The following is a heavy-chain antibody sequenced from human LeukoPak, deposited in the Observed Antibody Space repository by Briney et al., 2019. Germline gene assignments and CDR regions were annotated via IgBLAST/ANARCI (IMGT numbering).Heavy chain of an antibody. CDR2: IYTSGSA. Sequence: SETLSLTCTVSRASISPYYWSWIRQPAGKGLEWIGHIYTSGSANYNPSLKSRVTMSLDTSKNQFSLRLNSVTAADTAVYYCAKEGMIRGVIDYWGQGALVTVSS. J-gene: IGHJ4*02. V-gene: IGHV4-4*07. CDR1: RASISPYY. D-gene: IGHD3-10*01. CDR3: AKEGMIRGVIDY.